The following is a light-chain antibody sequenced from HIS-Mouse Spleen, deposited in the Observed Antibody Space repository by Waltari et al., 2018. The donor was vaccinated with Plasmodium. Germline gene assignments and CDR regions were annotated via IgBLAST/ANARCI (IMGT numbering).Light chain of an antibody. J-gene: IGKJ2*01. CDR2: GAS. V-gene: IGKV3-20*01. CDR1: QSVSSSY. CDR3: QQYGSSPYT. Sequence: EIVLTQSPGTLSLSPGERANLSCRPSQSVSSSYLAWYQQKPGQAPRLLIYGASSRATGIPDRFSGSGSGTDFTLTISRLEPEDFAVYYCQQYGSSPYTFGQGTKLEIK.